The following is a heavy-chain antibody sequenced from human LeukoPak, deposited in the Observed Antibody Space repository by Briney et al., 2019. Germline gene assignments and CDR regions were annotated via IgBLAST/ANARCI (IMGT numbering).Heavy chain of an antibody. CDR1: GGSISSGGYS. V-gene: IGHV4-30-2*01. J-gene: IGHJ5*02. D-gene: IGHD3-10*01. Sequence: SETLSLTCAVSGGSISSGGYSWRWIRQPPGKGLEWIGYIYHSGSTYYNPSLKSRVTISVDRSKNQFSLKLSSVTAADTAVYYCARSKRITMVRGVSVWFDPWGQGTLVTVSS. CDR3: ARSKRITMVRGVSVWFDP. CDR2: IYHSGST.